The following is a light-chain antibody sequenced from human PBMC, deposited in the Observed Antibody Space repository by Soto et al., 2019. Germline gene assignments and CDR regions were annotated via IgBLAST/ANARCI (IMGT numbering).Light chain of an antibody. CDR2: GAS. V-gene: IGKV3-20*01. J-gene: IGKJ2*01. CDR3: QQYGTSPYT. CDR1: QSISSSY. Sequence: EIVLTQSPGTLSLSPGERATLSCRASQSISSSYLAWYQQKPGQAPRLLIYGASSRATGIPDRFSGSGSGTDFTLTISRLETEHFEVYYCQQYGTSPYTFGQGTKLEIK.